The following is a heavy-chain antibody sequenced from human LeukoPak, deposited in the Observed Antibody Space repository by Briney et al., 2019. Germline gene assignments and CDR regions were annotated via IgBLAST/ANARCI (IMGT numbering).Heavy chain of an antibody. CDR1: GFSLSTSGMS. CDR2: IDWDDDK. D-gene: IGHD1-14*01. CDR3: ARIKPGSYYYMDV. Sequence: SGPALVKPTQTLTLTCTFSGFSLSTSGMSVSWIRQPPGKALEWLARIDWDDDKYYNRSLKTRLTISKDTSKNQVILTMTNMDPVDTAIYYCARIKPGSYYYMDVWGNGTTVTVSS. V-gene: IGHV2-70*11. J-gene: IGHJ6*03.